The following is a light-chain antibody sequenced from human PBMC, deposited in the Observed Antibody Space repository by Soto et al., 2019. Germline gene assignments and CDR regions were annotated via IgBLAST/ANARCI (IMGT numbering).Light chain of an antibody. CDR2: AAS. J-gene: IGKJ2*01. CDR1: QGIRYD. CDR3: LQHHSGPYT. V-gene: IGKV1-17*01. Sequence: DIQMTQSPSSLSASIGDRVTITCRASQGIRYDLGSYQQKPGKAPKRLIYAASSLQSGVPSRCSGSGSGTDFTLTISSLQPEDFATYYCLQHHSGPYTFGQGTKLYIK.